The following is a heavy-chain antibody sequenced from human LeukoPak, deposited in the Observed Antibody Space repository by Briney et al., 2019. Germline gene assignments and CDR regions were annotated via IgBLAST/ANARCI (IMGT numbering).Heavy chain of an antibody. V-gene: IGHV4-34*01. J-gene: IGHJ4*02. CDR1: GGSFSGYY. CDR3: AGSFLRYFDWLTIGGAFDY. D-gene: IGHD3-9*01. Sequence: ASETLSLTCAVYGGSFSGYYWSWIRQPPGKGLEWIGEINHSGSTNYNPSLKSRVTISVDTSKNQFSLKLSSVTAADTAVYYCAGSFLRYFDWLTIGGAFDYWGQGTLVTVSS. CDR2: INHSGST.